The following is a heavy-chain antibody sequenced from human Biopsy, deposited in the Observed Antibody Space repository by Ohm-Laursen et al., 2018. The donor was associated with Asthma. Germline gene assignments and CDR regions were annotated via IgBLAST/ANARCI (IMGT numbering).Heavy chain of an antibody. J-gene: IGHJ3*01. D-gene: IGHD3-9*01. Sequence: SVKVSCKASGYTFINYAMHWVRQAPGQRLEWMGWINSDNGNTKYSQKFQGRVTISRDTSASTAYMDLSSLRSEDTAMYYCARTYYDFLTGQVNDAFALWGQGTMVTVSS. CDR3: ARTYYDFLTGQVNDAFAL. V-gene: IGHV1-3*01. CDR1: GYTFINYA. CDR2: INSDNGNT.